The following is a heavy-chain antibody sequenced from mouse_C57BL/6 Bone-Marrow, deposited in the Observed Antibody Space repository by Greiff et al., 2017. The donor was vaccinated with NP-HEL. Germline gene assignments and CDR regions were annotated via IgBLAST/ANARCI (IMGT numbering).Heavy chain of an antibody. CDR2: IYPGSGST. CDR1: GYTFTSYW. D-gene: IGHD1-1*01. V-gene: IGHV1-55*01. Sequence: QVRLQQPGAELVKPGASVKMSCKASGYTFTSYWITWVKQRPGQGLEWIGDIYPGSGSTNYNEKFKSKATLTVDTSSSTAYMQLSSLTSEDSAVYYCAREDYGSSYCYFDYWGQGTTLTVSS. J-gene: IGHJ2*01. CDR3: AREDYGSSYCYFDY.